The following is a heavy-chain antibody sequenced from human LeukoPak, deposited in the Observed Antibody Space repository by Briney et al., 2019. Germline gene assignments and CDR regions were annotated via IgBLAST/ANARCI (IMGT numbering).Heavy chain of an antibody. V-gene: IGHV3-23*01. J-gene: IGHJ3*02. Sequence: GGSLRLSCAASRFTFRNYAMSWVRQAPGRGLEWLSIISGTADSKYYADSVKGRFTISRDNPRSTLYLEMKSLRAEDAAVYYCAKADATIGGAFDTWGQGTMVIVSS. D-gene: IGHD3-16*01. CDR3: AKADATIGGAFDT. CDR1: RFTFRNYA. CDR2: ISGTADSK.